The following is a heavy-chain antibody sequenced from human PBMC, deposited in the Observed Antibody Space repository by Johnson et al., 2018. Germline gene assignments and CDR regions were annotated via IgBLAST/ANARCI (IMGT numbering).Heavy chain of an antibody. D-gene: IGHD1-7*01. Sequence: QEQLVESGGGVVQPGRSLRLSCATSGFTFSSYGMHWVRQAPGKGLEWVASISYDGSNKYYADSVKGRFTIPRDNSKNTQHLQMNSLRAEDTAVYYCAKDLTGTTRDYYGMDVWGQGTTVTVSS. J-gene: IGHJ6*02. CDR2: ISYDGSNK. V-gene: IGHV3-30*18. CDR1: GFTFSSYG. CDR3: AKDLTGTTRDYYGMDV.